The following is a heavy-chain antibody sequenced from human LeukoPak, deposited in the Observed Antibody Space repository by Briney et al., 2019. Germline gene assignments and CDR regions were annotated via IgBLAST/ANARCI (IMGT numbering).Heavy chain of an antibody. V-gene: IGHV1-8*01. CDR2: MNPNSGNT. J-gene: IGHJ4*02. Sequence: GASVKVSCKASGYTFTSYDINWVRQATGQGLEWMGWMNPNSGNTGYAQKFQGRVTITADKSTSTAYMELSSLRSEDTAVYYCAREDGYSYGTLDYWGQGTLVTVSS. D-gene: IGHD5-18*01. CDR1: GYTFTSYD. CDR3: AREDGYSYGTLDY.